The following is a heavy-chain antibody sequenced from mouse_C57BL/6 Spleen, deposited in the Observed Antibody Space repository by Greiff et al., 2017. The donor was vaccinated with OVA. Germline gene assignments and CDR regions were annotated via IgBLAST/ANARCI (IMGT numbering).Heavy chain of an antibody. CDR1: GFSFNTYA. CDR2: IRSKSNNYAT. CDR3: VRDYYGSSYEAWFAY. V-gene: IGHV10-1*01. J-gene: IGHJ3*01. D-gene: IGHD1-1*01. Sequence: VKLVESGGGLVQPKGSLKLSCAASGFSFNTYAMNWVRQAPGKGLEWVARIRSKSNNYATYYADSVKDRFTISRDDSESMLYLQMNNLKTEDTAMYDCVRDYYGSSYEAWFAYWGQGTLVTVSA.